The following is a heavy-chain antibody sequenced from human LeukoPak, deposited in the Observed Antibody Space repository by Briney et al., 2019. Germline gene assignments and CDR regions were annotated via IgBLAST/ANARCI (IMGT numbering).Heavy chain of an antibody. Sequence: PGGSLRLSCAASGFTFSSYAMSWVRQAPGEGLEWVSDISGSGGDTYCADSVKGRFTISRDNSKNTVYLQMNSLRADDTALYYCAKGLGGIYYDYWGQGTLVTVSS. CDR2: ISGSGGDT. J-gene: IGHJ4*02. CDR1: GFTFSSYA. CDR3: AKGLGGIYYDY. V-gene: IGHV3-23*01. D-gene: IGHD1-26*01.